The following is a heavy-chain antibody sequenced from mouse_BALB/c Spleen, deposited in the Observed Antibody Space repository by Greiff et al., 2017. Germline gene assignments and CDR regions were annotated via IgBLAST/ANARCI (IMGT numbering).Heavy chain of an antibody. D-gene: IGHD2-10*02. V-gene: IGHV5-12-1*01. CDR1: GFAFSSYD. CDR2: ISSGGGST. CDR3: ARPYGSWFAY. Sequence: EVHLVESGGGLVKPGGSLKLSCAASGFAFSSYDMSWVRQTPEKRLEWVAYISSGGGSTYYPDTVKGRFTISRDNAKNTLYLQMSSLKSEDTAMYYCARPYGSWFAYWGQGTLVTVSA. J-gene: IGHJ3*01.